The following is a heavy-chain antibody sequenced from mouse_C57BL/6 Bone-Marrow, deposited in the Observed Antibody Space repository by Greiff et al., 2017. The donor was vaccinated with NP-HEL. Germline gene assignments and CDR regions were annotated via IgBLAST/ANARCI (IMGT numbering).Heavy chain of an antibody. D-gene: IGHD2-4*01. CDR1: GYTFTSYW. Sequence: LQQPGAELVMPGASVKLSCKASGYTFTSYWMHWVKQRPGQGLEWIGEIDPSDSYTNYNQKFKGKSTLTVDKSSSTAYMQLSSLTSEDSAVYYCARGDYDSWFAYWGQGTLVTVSA. CDR2: IDPSDSYT. CDR3: ARGDYDSWFAY. V-gene: IGHV1-69*01. J-gene: IGHJ3*01.